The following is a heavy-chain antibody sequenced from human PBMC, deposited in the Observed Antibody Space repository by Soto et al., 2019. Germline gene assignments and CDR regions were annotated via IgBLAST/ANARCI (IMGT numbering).Heavy chain of an antibody. D-gene: IGHD2-15*01. CDR3: SGVLSGTPNYYYMDV. CDR1: GFTFNNYN. V-gene: IGHV3-21*01. Sequence: EVQLVESGGGLVKPGGSLRLSCAASGFTFNNYNMNWVRQAPGKGLEWVSSIGTSSSYIYYADSLKGRFTISRDNAENSLYLQLNSLRAEDKAVYYCSGVLSGTPNYYYMDVWGEGTAGTRSS. J-gene: IGHJ6*03. CDR2: IGTSSSYI.